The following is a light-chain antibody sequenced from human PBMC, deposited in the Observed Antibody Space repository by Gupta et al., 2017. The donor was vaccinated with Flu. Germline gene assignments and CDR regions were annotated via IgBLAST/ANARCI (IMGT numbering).Light chain of an antibody. CDR3: QQSHSTWLT. CDR1: EIINTY. J-gene: IGKJ4*01. CDR2: VAS. Sequence: PSSLSASVGDRVTITCRASEIINTYLNWYQQKPGKAPKLLIYVASHLQSGVPSRFSGSGSGTDFTLTISSVQLEDFAIYYCQQSHSTWLTFGGGTKVEI. V-gene: IGKV1-39*01.